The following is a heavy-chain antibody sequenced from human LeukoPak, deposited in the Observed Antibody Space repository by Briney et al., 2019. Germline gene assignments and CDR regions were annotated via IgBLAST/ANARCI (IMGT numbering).Heavy chain of an antibody. CDR2: ISWNSGSI. Sequence: GGSLRLSCAASGFTFDDYAMHWVRQAPGKGLEWVSGISWNSGSIGYADSVKGRFTISRDNAKNSLYLQMNSLRAEDTAVYYCARRHTRFFLDYWGQGTLVTVSS. V-gene: IGHV3-9*01. J-gene: IGHJ4*02. CDR1: GFTFDDYA. CDR3: ARRHTRFFLDY. D-gene: IGHD3-3*01.